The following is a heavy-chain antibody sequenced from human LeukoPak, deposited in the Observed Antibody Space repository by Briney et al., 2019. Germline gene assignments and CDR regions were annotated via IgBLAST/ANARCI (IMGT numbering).Heavy chain of an antibody. CDR2: ISSSSSYI. D-gene: IGHD3-22*01. V-gene: IGHV3-21*01. CDR1: GFTFSSYS. CDR3: ARGYYDSSGYGVYFDY. J-gene: IGHJ4*02. Sequence: GGSLRLSCAASGFTFSSYSMNWVRQAPGKGLEWVSSISSSSSYIYYADSVKGRFTISRDNAKNSLYLQMKSLRAEDMAVYYCARGYYDSSGYGVYFDYWSQGTLVTVSS.